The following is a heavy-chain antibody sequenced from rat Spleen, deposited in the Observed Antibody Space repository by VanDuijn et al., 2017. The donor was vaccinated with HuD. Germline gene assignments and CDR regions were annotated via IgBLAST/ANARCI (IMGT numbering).Heavy chain of an antibody. CDR3: ARRHYGYTDYFDY. CDR1: GFTFNDYW. CDR2: ISYGGSSGHSST. D-gene: IGHD1-9*01. Sequence: EVQLVESGGGLVQPGRSLKLSCVASGFTFNDYWMTWVRQAPTKGLEWVATISYGGSSGHSSTYYRDSVKGRFTISRANSKSTLNLQMDSLRSEDTATYYCARRHYGYTDYFDYWGQGVMVTVSS. J-gene: IGHJ2*01. V-gene: IGHV5-29*01.